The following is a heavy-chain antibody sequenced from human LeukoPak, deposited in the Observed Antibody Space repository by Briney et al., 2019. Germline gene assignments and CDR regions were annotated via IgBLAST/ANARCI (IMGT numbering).Heavy chain of an antibody. Sequence: GGSLRLSCAASGFTFSNYWMSWVRQAPGKGLEWVANIKQDGSDKYYVDSVKGRFTISRDNAKNSLYLQMNSLRAEDTAVYYCAKDNPYYYDSSGQAAFDYWGQGTLVTVSS. D-gene: IGHD3-22*01. CDR3: AKDNPYYYDSSGQAAFDY. J-gene: IGHJ4*02. V-gene: IGHV3-7*03. CDR2: IKQDGSDK. CDR1: GFTFSNYW.